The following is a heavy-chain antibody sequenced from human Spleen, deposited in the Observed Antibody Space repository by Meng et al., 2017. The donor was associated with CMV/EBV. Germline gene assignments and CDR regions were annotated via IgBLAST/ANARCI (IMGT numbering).Heavy chain of an antibody. D-gene: IGHD3-9*01. J-gene: IGHJ4*02. V-gene: IGHV3-9*01. Sequence: GGSLRLSCVTSGSTLDGYAMYWVRQAPGKGLEWVSCLSWNGSNKDYADSVKGRFTISRDNAKNSLYLQMNSLRAEDRAVYYCASIRYYNILFGYHPYYLDDWGQGTLVTVSS. CDR1: GSTLDGYA. CDR3: ASIRYYNILFGYHPYYLDD. CDR2: LSWNGSNK.